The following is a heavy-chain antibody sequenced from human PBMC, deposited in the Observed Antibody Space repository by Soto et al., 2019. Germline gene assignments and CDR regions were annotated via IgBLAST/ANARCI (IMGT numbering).Heavy chain of an antibody. CDR1: GFIFSNYG. Sequence: QVQLVESGGGVVQPGRSRRLSCAASGFIFSNYGMHWVRQAPGKGLEWVAVTSYDGTKKYYGDSVKGRFTISRDNSMNTLYLQMDSLSAEDTAVYYCATELGLWSGYLDAFDIWGQGTMVTVS. D-gene: IGHD3-3*01. V-gene: IGHV3-30*03. CDR3: ATELGLWSGYLDAFDI. CDR2: TSYDGTKK. J-gene: IGHJ3*02.